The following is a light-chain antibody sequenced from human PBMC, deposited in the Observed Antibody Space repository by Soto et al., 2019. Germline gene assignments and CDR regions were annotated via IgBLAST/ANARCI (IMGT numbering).Light chain of an antibody. Sequence: DIQMNQSPSILSASVGDRVTITCRASQSISSWLAWYQQKPGKAPKLLIYDASSLESGVPSRFSGSRSGTEFTLTINSLQPDDFATYYCQQYNTYTWTFGQRTKVDI. CDR3: QQYNTYTWT. J-gene: IGKJ1*01. CDR2: DAS. CDR1: QSISSW. V-gene: IGKV1-5*01.